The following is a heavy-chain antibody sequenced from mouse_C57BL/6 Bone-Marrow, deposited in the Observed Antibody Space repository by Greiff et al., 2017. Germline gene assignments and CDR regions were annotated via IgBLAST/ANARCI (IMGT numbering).Heavy chain of an antibody. CDR2: IYPRSGNN. J-gene: IGHJ4*01. D-gene: IGHD4-1*01. Sequence: QVQLQQSGAELARPGASVKLSCKASGYTFTSYGISWVKQRTGQGLEWIGEIYPRSGNNYYNEKFKGKATLTADKSSSTAYMELRSLTSVASAVYFWARGHWPGAMDYWGQGTSVTVSS. CDR3: ARGHWPGAMDY. V-gene: IGHV1-81*01. CDR1: GYTFTSYG.